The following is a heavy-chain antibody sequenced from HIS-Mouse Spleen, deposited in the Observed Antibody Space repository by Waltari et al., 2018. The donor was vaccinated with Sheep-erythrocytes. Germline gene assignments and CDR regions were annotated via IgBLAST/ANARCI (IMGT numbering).Heavy chain of an antibody. D-gene: IGHD3-22*01. CDR2: IYYSGST. Sequence: QLQLQESGPGLVKPSETLSLTCTVSGGSISSSSYYWGWIRPPPGKGLEGIGMIYYSGSTYYNPSLKSRVTISVDTSKNQFSLKLSSVTAADTAVYYCARLYYYDSSGYYFDYWGQGTLVTVSS. CDR3: ARLYYYDSSGYYFDY. J-gene: IGHJ4*02. CDR1: GGSISSSSYY. V-gene: IGHV4-39*01.